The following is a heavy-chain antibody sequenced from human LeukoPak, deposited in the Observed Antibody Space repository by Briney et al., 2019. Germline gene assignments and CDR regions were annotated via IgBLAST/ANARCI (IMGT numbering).Heavy chain of an antibody. CDR3: AKDRYSSGWYHDY. V-gene: IGHV3-23*01. CDR1: GFTFSSYA. Sequence: GGSLRLSCAASGFTFSSYAMSWVRQAPGKGLEWVSAISGSGGSTYYADSVKGRFTISRDNSKNTLNLQMNSLRAEDTAVYYCAKDRYSSGWYHDYWGQGTLVTVSS. J-gene: IGHJ4*02. D-gene: IGHD6-19*01. CDR2: ISGSGGST.